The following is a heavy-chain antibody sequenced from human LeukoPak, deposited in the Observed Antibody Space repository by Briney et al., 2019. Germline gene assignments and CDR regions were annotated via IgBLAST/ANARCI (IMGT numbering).Heavy chain of an antibody. CDR2: ISGSGGST. J-gene: IGHJ4*02. Sequence: GGSLRLSCAASGFTFSSYAMSWVRQAPGKGLEWVSAISGSGGSTYYADSVKGRFTISRDNYKKPPYLQITSLRAEDTAVHYCAKGRKQLVTYYFDYWGQGTLVSVSS. V-gene: IGHV3-23*01. CDR1: GFTFSSYA. D-gene: IGHD6-6*01. CDR3: AKGRKQLVTYYFDY.